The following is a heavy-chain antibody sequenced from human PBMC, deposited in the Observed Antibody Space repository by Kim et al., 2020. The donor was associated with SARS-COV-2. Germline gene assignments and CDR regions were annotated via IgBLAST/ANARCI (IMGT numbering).Heavy chain of an antibody. CDR2: IYYSGST. Sequence: SETLSLTCTVSGGSISSGDYYWSWIRQPPGKGLEWIGYIYYSGSTYYNPSLKSRVTISVDTSKNQFSLKLSSVTAADTAVYYCARVPQAVAGFYYYYYGMDVWGQGAPVTVSS. CDR1: GGSISSGDYY. V-gene: IGHV4-30-4*01. J-gene: IGHJ6*02. CDR3: ARVPQAVAGFYYYYYGMDV. D-gene: IGHD6-19*01.